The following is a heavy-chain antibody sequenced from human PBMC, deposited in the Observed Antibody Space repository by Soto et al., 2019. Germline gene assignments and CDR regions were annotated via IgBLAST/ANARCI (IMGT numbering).Heavy chain of an antibody. D-gene: IGHD3-9*01. Sequence: SVKVSCKASGGTFSSYATSWVRQAPGQGLEWMGGIIPIFGTANYAQKFQGRVTITADKSTSTAYMELSSLRSEDTAVYYCARVHYDILTGSYNWFDHWGQGTLVTVSS. J-gene: IGHJ5*02. CDR3: ARVHYDILTGSYNWFDH. V-gene: IGHV1-69*06. CDR1: GGTFSSYA. CDR2: IIPIFGTA.